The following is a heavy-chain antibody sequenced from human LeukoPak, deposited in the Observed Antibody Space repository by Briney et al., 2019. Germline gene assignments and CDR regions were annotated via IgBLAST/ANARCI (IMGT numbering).Heavy chain of an antibody. CDR2: ISSSSSYI. V-gene: IGHV3-21*01. J-gene: IGHJ4*02. Sequence: NPGGSLRLSCAASGFTFSSYSMNWVCQAPGKGLEWVSSISSSSSYIYYADSVKGRFTISRDNAKNSLYLQMNSLRAEDTAVYYCARNRGNYDSSGYFCNYWGQGTLVTVSS. D-gene: IGHD3-22*01. CDR3: ARNRGNYDSSGYFCNY. CDR1: GFTFSSYS.